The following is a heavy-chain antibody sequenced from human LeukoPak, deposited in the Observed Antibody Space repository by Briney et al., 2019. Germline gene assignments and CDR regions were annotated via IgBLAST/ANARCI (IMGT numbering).Heavy chain of an antibody. Sequence: SSETLSLTCTVSGGSISSGRYYSGWIRQPPGKGLEWIGTIYHSGRTYDNRSLNSHFTGSVDTSQNGFSLRLTSVTAADTAVYYCARLSGIYCDRGSCFDYFDSWGQGTLVTVSS. V-gene: IGHV4-39*07. CDR3: ARLSGIYCDRGSCFDYFDS. J-gene: IGHJ5*01. CDR2: IYHSGRT. D-gene: IGHD2-15*01. CDR1: GGSISSGRYY.